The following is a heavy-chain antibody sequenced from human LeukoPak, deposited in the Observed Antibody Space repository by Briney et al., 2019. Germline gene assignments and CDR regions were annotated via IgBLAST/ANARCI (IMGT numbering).Heavy chain of an antibody. D-gene: IGHD2-15*01. CDR1: GGSISSSSYY. V-gene: IGHV4-39*07. CDR2: IYYSGST. CDR3: ARLLRVVAARPHRYYYGMDV. J-gene: IGHJ6*02. Sequence: SETLSLTCTVSGGSISSSSYYWGWIRQPPGKGLEWIGSIYYSGSTYYNPSLRSRVTISVDTSKNQFSLKLSSVTAADTAVYYCARLLRVVAARPHRYYYGMDVWGQGTTVTVSS.